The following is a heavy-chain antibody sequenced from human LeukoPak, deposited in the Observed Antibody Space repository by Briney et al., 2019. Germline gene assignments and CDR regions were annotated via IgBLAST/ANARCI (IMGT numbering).Heavy chain of an antibody. D-gene: IGHD3-10*01. J-gene: IGHJ4*02. V-gene: IGHV3-23*01. CDR3: ARGATYYSGSASYYHAY. CDR1: GFTFSTFA. Sequence: GGSLRLSCAASGFTFSTFAMSWVRQAPGKGLEWVSAISGSGGSTYHADSVKGRFTISRDNSKNTLYLEMNSLRAEDTAVYYCARGATYYSGSASYYHAYWGQGTLVTVSS. CDR2: ISGSGGST.